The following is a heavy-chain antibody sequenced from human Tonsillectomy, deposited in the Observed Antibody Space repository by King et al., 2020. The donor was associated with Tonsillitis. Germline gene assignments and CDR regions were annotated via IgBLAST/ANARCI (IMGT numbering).Heavy chain of an antibody. CDR3: ARAGYSSGYDF. CDR2: IKEDGSLE. V-gene: IGHV3-7*01. CDR1: GFTFSSYW. D-gene: IGHD3-22*01. Sequence: VQLVESGGGLVQPGGSLRLSCAASGFTFSSYWMAWVRQAPGKGLEWVGNIKEDGSLENYVDSVKGRFTISKDNAHNSLFLQMNSLRAEDTAVYYCARAGYSSGYDFWGQGTLVTVSS. J-gene: IGHJ4*02.